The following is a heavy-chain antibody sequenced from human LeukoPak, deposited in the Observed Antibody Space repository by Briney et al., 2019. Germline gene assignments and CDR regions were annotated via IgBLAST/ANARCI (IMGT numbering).Heavy chain of an antibody. D-gene: IGHD4/OR15-4a*01. J-gene: IGHJ3*02. V-gene: IGHV4-39*01. CDR3: ARLDLMTIDAFDI. CDR2: IYYSGST. Sequence: PSETLSLTCTVSGGSISSSSYYWGWIRQPPGKGLGWIGSIYYSGSTYYNPSLKSRVTISVDTSKNQFSLRLSSVTAADTAVYYCARLDLMTIDAFDIWGQGTMVTVSS. CDR1: GGSISSSSYY.